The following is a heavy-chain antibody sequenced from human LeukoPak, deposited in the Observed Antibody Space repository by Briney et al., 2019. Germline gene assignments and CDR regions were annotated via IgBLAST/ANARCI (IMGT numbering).Heavy chain of an antibody. CDR2: ISGSGGST. CDR1: GFTFSSYA. CDR3: ATYRQVLLPFES. V-gene: IGHV3-23*01. D-gene: IGHD2-8*02. Sequence: GGSLRLSCAASGFTFSSYAMSWVRQAPGKGLEWVSAISGSGGSTYYADSVRGRLTISRDNSKSTLSLQMNSLRAEDTAIYYCATYRQVLLPFESWGQGTLVTVSS. J-gene: IGHJ4*02.